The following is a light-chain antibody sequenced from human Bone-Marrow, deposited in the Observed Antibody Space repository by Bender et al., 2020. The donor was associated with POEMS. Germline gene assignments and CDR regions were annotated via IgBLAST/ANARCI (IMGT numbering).Light chain of an antibody. CDR2: DVY. V-gene: IGLV2-14*03. CDR1: SSDVGAYNY. Sequence: QSALTQPASVSGSPGQSITISCTGTSSDVGAYNYVSWYQQHPGRVPKVMIYDVYHRPSGVSDRFSGSKSGNTASLTISGLQSEDEADYYCAVWDDSLNGWVFGGGTKLTVL. J-gene: IGLJ3*02. CDR3: AVWDDSLNGWV.